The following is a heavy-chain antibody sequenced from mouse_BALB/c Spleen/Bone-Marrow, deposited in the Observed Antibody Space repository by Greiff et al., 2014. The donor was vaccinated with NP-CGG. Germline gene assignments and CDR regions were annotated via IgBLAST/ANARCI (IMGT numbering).Heavy chain of an antibody. CDR1: GFSLTGYG. CDR2: IWGDGST. J-gene: IGHJ1*01. D-gene: IGHD2-13*01. CDR3: ARDRRGLRYFDV. Sequence: VKLQESGPGLVAPSQSLSITCTVSGFSLTGYGVNWVRQPPGKGLEWLGRIWGDGSTDYNSPLKSRLSIIKDNTKSQVFLKMNSLQTNDTARYYGARDRRGLRYFDVWGAGTTVTVSS. V-gene: IGHV2-6-7*01.